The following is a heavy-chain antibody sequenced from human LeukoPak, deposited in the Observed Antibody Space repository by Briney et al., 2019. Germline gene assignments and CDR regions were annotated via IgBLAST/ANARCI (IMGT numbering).Heavy chain of an antibody. D-gene: IGHD4-23*01. Sequence: ASDTLSLTCTVSGGSISSYYWSWIRQPPGKGLEWIGYIYYSGTTNYNPSLKSRVTISVDTSKNQFSLKLSSVTAADTAVYYCARHQRGNSDAFDIWGQGTMVTVSS. V-gene: IGHV4-59*01. CDR2: IYYSGTT. CDR3: ARHQRGNSDAFDI. J-gene: IGHJ3*02. CDR1: GGSISSYY.